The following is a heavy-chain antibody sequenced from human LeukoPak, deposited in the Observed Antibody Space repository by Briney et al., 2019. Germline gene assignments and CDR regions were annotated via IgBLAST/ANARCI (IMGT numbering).Heavy chain of an antibody. D-gene: IGHD3-22*01. CDR1: GFTFSSYE. J-gene: IGHJ3*02. Sequence: PGGSLRLSCAASGFTFSSYEMNWVRQAPGKGLEWVSYISSSGSTIYYADSVKGRFTISRDNAKNSLYLQMNSLRAEDTAVYYCARTMIVVQDKNAFDIWGQGTMVTVSS. CDR3: ARTMIVVQDKNAFDI. V-gene: IGHV3-48*03. CDR2: ISSSGSTI.